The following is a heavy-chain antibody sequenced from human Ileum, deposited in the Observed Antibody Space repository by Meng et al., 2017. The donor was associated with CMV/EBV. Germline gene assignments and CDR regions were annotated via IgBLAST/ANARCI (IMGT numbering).Heavy chain of an antibody. Sequence: GSLRLSCSVSGGSVSYTSYYWGWIRQPPGKGLEWIGSLSHSGGTYYNPSLKSRVTISLDTSKNQFSLNLSSVTATDAAVYYCVRLGSAAGVSWGQGTLVTVSS. CDR2: LSHSGGT. CDR3: VRLGSAAGVS. CDR1: GGSVSYTSYY. D-gene: IGHD6-13*01. J-gene: IGHJ5*02. V-gene: IGHV4-39*01.